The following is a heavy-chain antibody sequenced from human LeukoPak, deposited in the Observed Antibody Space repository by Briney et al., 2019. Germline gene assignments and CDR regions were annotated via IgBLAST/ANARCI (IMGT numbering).Heavy chain of an antibody. J-gene: IGHJ4*02. Sequence: SETLSLTCTVSGGSISSYYWSWIRQPPGKGLEWIGYIYYSGSTNYNPSLKSRVTISVDTSKNQFSLKLSSVTAADTAVYYCARVGGIVVARNWGQGTLVTVSS. CDR2: IYYSGST. D-gene: IGHD6-19*01. CDR1: GGSISSYY. CDR3: ARVGGIVVARN. V-gene: IGHV4-59*12.